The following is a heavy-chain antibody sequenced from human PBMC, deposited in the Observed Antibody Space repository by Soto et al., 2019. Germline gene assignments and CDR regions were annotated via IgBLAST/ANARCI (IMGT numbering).Heavy chain of an antibody. J-gene: IGHJ4*02. CDR2: ISSTGKNI. CDR3: GRSHGAGSY. CDR1: GFTFIDYY. D-gene: IGHD4-17*01. V-gene: IGHV3-11*01. Sequence: QVRLVESGGDLVKPGESLRLSCVASGFTFIDYYMNWVRQAPGKGLEWVSYISSTGKNIYYSDSVKGRFIVSRDNAKNSLFLQVNSLTVDDTAIYYCGRSHGAGSYWGRGTRVTVSS.